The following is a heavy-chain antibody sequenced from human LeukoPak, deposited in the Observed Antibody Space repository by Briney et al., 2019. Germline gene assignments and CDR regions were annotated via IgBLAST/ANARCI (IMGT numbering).Heavy chain of an antibody. Sequence: SETLSLTCTVSGGSISSYYWSWIRQPAGKGLEWIGRIYTSGGTNYNPSLKSRVTMSVDTSKNQFSLKLSSVTAADTAVYYCARDSGSYSVVAFDIWGQGTMVTVSS. D-gene: IGHD1-26*01. J-gene: IGHJ3*02. CDR3: ARDSGSYSVVAFDI. V-gene: IGHV4-4*07. CDR1: GGSISSYY. CDR2: IYTSGGT.